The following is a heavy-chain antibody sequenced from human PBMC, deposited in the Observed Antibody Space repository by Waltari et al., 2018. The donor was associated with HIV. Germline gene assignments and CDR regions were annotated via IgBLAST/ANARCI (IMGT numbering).Heavy chain of an antibody. CDR1: GFTFGDYV. D-gene: IGHD3-3*01. CDR3: TRDGLYYDFWSGYPGY. J-gene: IGHJ4*02. Sequence: EVQLVESGGGLVQPGRSLRLSCTASGFTFGDYVMSWFRQAPGKGLGWVGFIRSKADGGTTEYAASVKGRFTISRDDSKSIAYLQMNSLKTEDTAVYYCTRDGLYYDFWSGYPGYWGQGTLVTVSS. V-gene: IGHV3-49*03. CDR2: IRSKADGGTT.